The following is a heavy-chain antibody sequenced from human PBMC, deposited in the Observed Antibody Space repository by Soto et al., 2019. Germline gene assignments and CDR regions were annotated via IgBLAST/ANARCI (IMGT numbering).Heavy chain of an antibody. CDR1: GFTFSSYG. D-gene: IGHD3-10*01. V-gene: IGHV3-30*18. J-gene: IGHJ4*02. CDR2: ISYDGSNK. Sequence: QVQLVESGGGVVQPGRSLRLSCAASGFTFSSYGMHWVRQAPGKGLEWVAVISYDGSNKYYADSVQGRFTISRDNSKNTLYLQMNSRRAEDTAVNYWAKDAKVPGFGELSGALDYWGQGTLVTVTS. CDR3: AKDAKVPGFGELSGALDY.